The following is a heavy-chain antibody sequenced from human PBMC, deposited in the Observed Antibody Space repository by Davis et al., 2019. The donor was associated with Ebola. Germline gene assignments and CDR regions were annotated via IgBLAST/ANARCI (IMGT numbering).Heavy chain of an antibody. CDR1: GYTFTGQF. V-gene: IGHV1-2*02. Sequence: AASVKVSCKATGYTFTGQFIPWLSPAPSRAIACLGWDKPNSGDTNYAQKLQGRVNMTRDTTANTVYMELSGLRSEDTAVYYCAKDSSSYLGNWFDPWGQGTLVTVSS. D-gene: IGHD6-6*01. CDR3: AKDSSSYLGNWFDP. CDR2: DKPNSGDT. J-gene: IGHJ5*02.